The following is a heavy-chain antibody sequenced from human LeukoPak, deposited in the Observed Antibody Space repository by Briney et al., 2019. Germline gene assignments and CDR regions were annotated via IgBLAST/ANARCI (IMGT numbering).Heavy chain of an antibody. CDR2: IKSDGSN. Sequence: PGGSLRLSCEASGFTFISYWMRWVRQAPGEGRGWVSPIKSDGSNYYAGSVKGRFTISRDNAKNTLYLQWNGLRAEDTAVYYCGRGVWTAYSFDYWGQGTLVTVSS. V-gene: IGHV3-74*01. CDR1: GFTFISYW. D-gene: IGHD3/OR15-3a*01. CDR3: GRGVWTAYSFDY. J-gene: IGHJ4*02.